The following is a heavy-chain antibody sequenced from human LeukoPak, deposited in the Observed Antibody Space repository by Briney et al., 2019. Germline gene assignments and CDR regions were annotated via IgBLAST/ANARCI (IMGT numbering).Heavy chain of an antibody. CDR2: IIPIFGTA. J-gene: IGHJ4*02. CDR3: ARVEEMATTIFDY. D-gene: IGHD5-24*01. Sequence: ASVKVSCKASGYTFTSYGISWVRQAPGQGLEWMGGIIPIFGTANYAQKFQGRVTITTDESTSTAYMELSSLRSEDTAVYYCARVEEMATTIFDYWGQGTLVTVSS. CDR1: GYTFTSYG. V-gene: IGHV1-69*05.